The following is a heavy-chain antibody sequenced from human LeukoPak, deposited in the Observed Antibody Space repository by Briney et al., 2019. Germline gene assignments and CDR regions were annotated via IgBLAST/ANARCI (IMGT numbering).Heavy chain of an antibody. CDR1: GFTFSDYY. V-gene: IGHV3-11*04. Sequence: PGGSLRLSCSASGFTFSDYYMSWIRQAPGKGLEWVSYISSSGSTIYYADSVKGRFTISRDNAKNSLYLQMNSLRAEDTAVYYCARGPPYYYYYMDVWGKGTTVTVSS. J-gene: IGHJ6*03. CDR2: ISSSGSTI. CDR3: ARGPPYYYYYMDV.